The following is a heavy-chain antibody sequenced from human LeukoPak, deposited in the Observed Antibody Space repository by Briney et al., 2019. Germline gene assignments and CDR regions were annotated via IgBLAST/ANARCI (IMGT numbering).Heavy chain of an antibody. D-gene: IGHD3-22*01. CDR3: ARKIVSYYYDSSGYYRSGDAFDI. J-gene: IGHJ3*02. CDR2: INHSGST. Sequence: PSETLSLTCAVYGGSFSGYYWSWIRQPPGKGLEWIGEINHSGSTNYNPSLKSRVTISVDASKNQFSPKLSSVTAADTAVYYCARKIVSYYYDSSGYYRSGDAFDIWGQGTTVTVSS. V-gene: IGHV4-34*01. CDR1: GGSFSGYY.